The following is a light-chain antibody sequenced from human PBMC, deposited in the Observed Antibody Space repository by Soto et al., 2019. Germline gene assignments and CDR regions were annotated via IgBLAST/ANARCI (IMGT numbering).Light chain of an antibody. CDR2: DVS. Sequence: QSALTQPAPVAGSPGQSIAISCTGTTSDVGAYNYVSWYQQPPGKAPKLMIYDVSNRPSGVSDRFSGSKSGNTASLTISGLQTEDEADYYCKSYTTTSTYVCGTGTKVTVL. CDR3: KSYTTTSTYV. J-gene: IGLJ1*01. CDR1: TSDVGAYNY. V-gene: IGLV2-14*01.